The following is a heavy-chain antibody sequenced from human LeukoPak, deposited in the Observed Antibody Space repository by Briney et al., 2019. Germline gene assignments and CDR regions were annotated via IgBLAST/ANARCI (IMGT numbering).Heavy chain of an antibody. CDR1: GGSISRVRYH. J-gene: IGHJ4*02. CDR2: IYYSGSS. CDR3: ARHRIPDGLASAFGG. D-gene: IGHD2-15*01. V-gene: IGHV4-39*01. Sequence: SETLSLTCTVSGGSISRVRYHWDWIPQPPGEGLEWIRAIYYSGSSNYNPSLRSRVTISIDTSKNQFSLRLTSATAADTAVYYCARHRIPDGLASAFGGWGQGTLVTVSS.